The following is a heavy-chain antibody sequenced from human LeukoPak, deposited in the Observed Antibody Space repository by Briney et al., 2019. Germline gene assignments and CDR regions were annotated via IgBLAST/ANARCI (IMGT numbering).Heavy chain of an antibody. J-gene: IGHJ6*02. V-gene: IGHV3-48*01. D-gene: IGHD6-25*01. CDR2: ISSSSTI. Sequence: GGSLRLSCAASGFTFSSYSMNWVRQAPGKGLEWVSYISSSSTIYYADSVKGRFTISRDNAKNSLYLQMNSLRAEDTAVYYCARVAATKGMDVWGQGTTVTVSS. CDR3: ARVAATKGMDV. CDR1: GFTFSSYS.